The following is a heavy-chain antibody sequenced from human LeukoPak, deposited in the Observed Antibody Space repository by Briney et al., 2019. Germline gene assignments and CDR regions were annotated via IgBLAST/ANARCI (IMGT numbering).Heavy chain of an antibody. Sequence: ASVKVSFKASGYTFTDYYMHWVGQAPGQGLERMGWINPNSGGTNYAQKFQGRVTMTRDTSISTAYMELSRLRSDDTAVYYCATPSPFLSQIDAFDIWGQGTMVTVSS. J-gene: IGHJ3*02. CDR3: ATPSPFLSQIDAFDI. CDR1: GYTFTDYY. V-gene: IGHV1-2*02. CDR2: INPNSGGT. D-gene: IGHD2/OR15-2a*01.